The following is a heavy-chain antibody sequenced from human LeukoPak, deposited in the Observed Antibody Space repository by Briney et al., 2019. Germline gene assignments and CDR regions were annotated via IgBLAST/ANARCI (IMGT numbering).Heavy chain of an antibody. CDR2: SSTYNGNT. Sequence: ASVKVSCKTSGYIFSSYSITWVRQAPGQGLEWMGWSSTYNGNTNYAQNLQGRVTMTTDTSTSTAYMELRSLRSDDTAVYYCAREGDEPYFDYWGQGTLATVSS. D-gene: IGHD2-21*02. CDR3: AREGDEPYFDY. CDR1: GYIFSSYS. J-gene: IGHJ4*02. V-gene: IGHV1-18*01.